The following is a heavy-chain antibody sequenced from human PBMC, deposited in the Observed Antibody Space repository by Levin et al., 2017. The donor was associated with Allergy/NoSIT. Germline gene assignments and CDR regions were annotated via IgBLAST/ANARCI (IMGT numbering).Heavy chain of an antibody. D-gene: IGHD5-18*01. Sequence: SETLSLTCTVSGGSISSYYWSWIRQPPGKGLEWIGYIYYSGSTNYNPSLKSRVTISVDTSKNQFSLKLSSVTAADTAVYYCARLGGYSDPLGWYCDLWGRGTLVTVSS. CDR2: IYYSGST. V-gene: IGHV4-59*01. CDR3: ARLGGYSDPLGWYCDL. CDR1: GGSISSYY. J-gene: IGHJ2*01.